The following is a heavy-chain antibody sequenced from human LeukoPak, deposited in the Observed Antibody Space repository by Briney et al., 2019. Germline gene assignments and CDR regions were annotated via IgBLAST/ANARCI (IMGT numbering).Heavy chain of an antibody. V-gene: IGHV3-7*01. CDR2: IKTDGSEK. D-gene: IGHD3-22*01. J-gene: IGHJ1*01. CDR3: ATYSSLNRREFQY. CDR1: GFTSSSYW. Sequence: GRSLRLSCEGSGFTSSSYWMGGVRQAPGKGLQWVANIKTDGSEKYYVGSVKGRFTISRDNAKNSLYLQLNSLRAEDTAVYYCATYSSLNRREFQYWGQGTLLTVSS.